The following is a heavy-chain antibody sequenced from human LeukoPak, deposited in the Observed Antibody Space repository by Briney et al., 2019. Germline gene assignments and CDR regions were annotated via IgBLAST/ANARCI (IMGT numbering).Heavy chain of an antibody. V-gene: IGHV3-23*01. D-gene: IGHD4-17*01. CDR1: GFTFSSYV. J-gene: IGHJ4*02. CDR3: ARRSVTTFDY. Sequence: GGSLRLSCAASGFTFSSYVMSWVRQAPGKGLEWVSLISGNDGSTYYADSEKGRFTISRDNSKNTLYLQMSSLRADDTAVYYCARRSVTTFDYWGQGTLVTVSS. CDR2: ISGNDGST.